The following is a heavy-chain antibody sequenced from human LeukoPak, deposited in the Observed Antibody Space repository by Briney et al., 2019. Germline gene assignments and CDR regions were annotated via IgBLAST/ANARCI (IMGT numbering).Heavy chain of an antibody. J-gene: IGHJ5*02. Sequence: SETLSLTCAVYGGSFSGYYWSWIRRPPGKGLEWIGYIYYSGSTYYNPSLKSRVTISVDTSKNQFSLKLSSVTAADTAVYYCARDYDSSGYIDPWGQGTLVTVSS. V-gene: IGHV4-59*06. CDR3: ARDYDSSGYIDP. CDR1: GGSFSGYY. D-gene: IGHD3-22*01. CDR2: IYYSGST.